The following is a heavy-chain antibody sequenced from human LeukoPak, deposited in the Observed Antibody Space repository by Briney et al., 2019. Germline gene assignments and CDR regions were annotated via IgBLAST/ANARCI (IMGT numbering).Heavy chain of an antibody. Sequence: GGSLRLSCAASGFTFSSYGLNWARQAPGKGLEWVSYISSSGTTIQYADSVEGRFTISRDNAKNSLYLQMNSLRAEDTAVYYCARVTAVAAPWVYWGQGTQATASS. V-gene: IGHV3-48*04. J-gene: IGHJ4*02. CDR1: GFTFSSYG. D-gene: IGHD6-19*01. CDR2: ISSSGTTI. CDR3: ARVTAVAAPWVY.